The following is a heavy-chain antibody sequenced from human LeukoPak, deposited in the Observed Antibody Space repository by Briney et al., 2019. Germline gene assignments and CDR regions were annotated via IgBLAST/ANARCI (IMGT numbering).Heavy chain of an antibody. CDR2: IYYSGSS. CDR1: GGSISSSSYY. V-gene: IGHV4-39*01. J-gene: IGHJ4*02. D-gene: IGHD5-18*01. Sequence: SSETLSLTCTVSGGSISSSSYYWGWIRQPPGKGLEWIGSIYYSGSSYYHPSLKSRVTISVHTSKNQFSLKLSSVTAADTAVYYCARHVDTATDYFDYWGQGTLVTVSS. CDR3: ARHVDTATDYFDY.